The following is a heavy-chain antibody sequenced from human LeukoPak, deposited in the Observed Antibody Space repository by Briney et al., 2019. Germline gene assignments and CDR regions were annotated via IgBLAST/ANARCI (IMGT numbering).Heavy chain of an antibody. CDR1: GGSISSGDYY. Sequence: SQTLSLTCTVSGGSISSGDYYWSWIRQPPGKGLEWIGYIYYSGSTYYNLSLKSRVTISVDTSKNQFSLKLSSVTAADTAVYYCAREWYYYDSSGPGWFDPWGQGTLVTVSS. CDR3: AREWYYYDSSGPGWFDP. D-gene: IGHD3-22*01. V-gene: IGHV4-30-4*08. J-gene: IGHJ5*02. CDR2: IYYSGST.